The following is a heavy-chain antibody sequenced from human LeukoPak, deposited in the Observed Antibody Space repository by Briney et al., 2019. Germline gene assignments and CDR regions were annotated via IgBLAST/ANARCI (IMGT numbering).Heavy chain of an antibody. Sequence: PGGSLRLSCAASGFTFSSYAMSWVRQAPGKGLEWVSAISGSGGSTYYADSVKGRFTISRDNSKNTLYVQMNSLRAEDTAVYYCAKLEGYRGIDTAMSYWGQGTLVTVSS. CDR2: ISGSGGST. D-gene: IGHD5-18*01. CDR1: GFTFSSYA. V-gene: IGHV3-23*01. CDR3: AKLEGYRGIDTAMSY. J-gene: IGHJ4*02.